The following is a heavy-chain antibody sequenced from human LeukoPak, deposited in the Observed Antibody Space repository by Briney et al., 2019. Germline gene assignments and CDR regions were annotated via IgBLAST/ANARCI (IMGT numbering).Heavy chain of an antibody. J-gene: IGHJ6*02. CDR1: GGSISSYY. Sequence: PSETLSLTCTVSGGSISSYYWSWIRQPAGKGLEWIGRIYTSGSTNYNPSLKSRVTMSVDTSKNQFSLKLSSVAAADTAVYYCARDRVVVAATPDYYYGMDVWGQGTTVTVSS. D-gene: IGHD2-15*01. CDR2: IYTSGST. CDR3: ARDRVVVAATPDYYYGMDV. V-gene: IGHV4-4*07.